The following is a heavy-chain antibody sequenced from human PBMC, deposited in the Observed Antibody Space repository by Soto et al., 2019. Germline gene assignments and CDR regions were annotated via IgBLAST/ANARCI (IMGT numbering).Heavy chain of an antibody. CDR2: INPSGGST. D-gene: IGHD2-2*01. Sequence: CGDAIACRSRQWVCHSHKQELKWMGIINPSGGSTSYAQKFQGRVTMTRDTSTSTVYMELSSLRSEDTAVYYCASLGYCSSTSCSHRSYYYGMDVWGQGITVTVSS. J-gene: IGHJ6*02. CDR3: ASLGYCSSTSCSHRSYYYGMDV. V-gene: IGHV1-46*01. CDR1: GDAIACRS.